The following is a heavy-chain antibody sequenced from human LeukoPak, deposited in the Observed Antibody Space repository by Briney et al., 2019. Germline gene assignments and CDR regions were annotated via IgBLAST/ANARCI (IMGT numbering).Heavy chain of an antibody. CDR3: AKDLSFNRSCSSTSCYILR. Sequence: PGGSLRLSCAASGFTFSSYAMSWVRQAPGKGLEWVSAISGSGGSTYYADSVKGRFPISRDNSKNTLYLQMNSLRAEDTAVYYCAKDLSFNRSCSSTSCYILRWGQGTLVTVSS. D-gene: IGHD2-2*02. V-gene: IGHV3-23*01. CDR1: GFTFSSYA. J-gene: IGHJ4*02. CDR2: ISGSGGST.